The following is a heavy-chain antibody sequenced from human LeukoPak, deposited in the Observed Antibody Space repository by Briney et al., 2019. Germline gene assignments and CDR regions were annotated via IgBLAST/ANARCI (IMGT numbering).Heavy chain of an antibody. CDR2: INPNSGGT. D-gene: IGHD3-10*01. CDR1: GYTFTGYY. CDR3: ARERITMVRGAKSNWFDP. V-gene: IGHV1-2*02. J-gene: IGHJ5*02. Sequence: GASVKVSCKASGYTFTGYYMHWVRRAPGQGLEWMGWINPNSGGTNYAQKFQGRVTMTRDTSISTAYMELSRLRSDDTAVYYCARERITMVRGAKSNWFDPWGQGTLVTVSS.